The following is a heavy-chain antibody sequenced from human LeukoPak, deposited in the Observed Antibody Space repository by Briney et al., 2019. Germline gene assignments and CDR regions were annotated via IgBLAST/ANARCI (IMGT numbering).Heavy chain of an antibody. V-gene: IGHV3-20*01. Sequence: GGSLRLSCAASGFTFEDYGMSWVRQAPGKGREWVSGINWNGGSTGYADSVKGRFTISRDNAKNSLYLQMNSLRAEDTALYHCARERGYYGSGPKRRTPTKNEYYYYYYGMDVWGQGTTVTVSS. D-gene: IGHD3-10*01. CDR3: ARERGYYGSGPKRRTPTKNEYYYYYYGMDV. J-gene: IGHJ6*02. CDR2: INWNGGST. CDR1: GFTFEDYG.